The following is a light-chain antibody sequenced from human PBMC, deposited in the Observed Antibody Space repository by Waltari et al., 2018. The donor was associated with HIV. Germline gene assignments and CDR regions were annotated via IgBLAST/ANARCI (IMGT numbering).Light chain of an antibody. V-gene: IGLV10-54*04. CDR3: SAWDSSLSAVV. J-gene: IGLJ2*01. CDR2: RDN. Sequence: QAGLTQPPSVSKGLRQTATLTCTGNSNNVGNQGAAWLQQHQGHPPQLLSYRDNKRPSGISERFSASRSGYTASLTITGLQPEDEADYFCSAWDSSLSAVVFGGGTTLTVL. CDR1: SNNVGNQG.